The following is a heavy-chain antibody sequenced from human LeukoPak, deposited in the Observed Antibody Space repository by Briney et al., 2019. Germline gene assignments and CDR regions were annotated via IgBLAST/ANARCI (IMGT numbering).Heavy chain of an antibody. V-gene: IGHV4-34*01. J-gene: IGHJ5*02. CDR3: ARQFSDLGKWFDP. D-gene: IGHD1-26*01. CDR2: INHSGST. CDR1: GGSFSGYY. Sequence: SETLSLTCAVYGGSFSGYYWSWIRQPPGKGLEWIGEINHSGSTNYNPSLKSRVTISVDTSKNQFSLKLSSVTAADTAVYYCARQFSDLGKWFDPWGQGTLVTVSS.